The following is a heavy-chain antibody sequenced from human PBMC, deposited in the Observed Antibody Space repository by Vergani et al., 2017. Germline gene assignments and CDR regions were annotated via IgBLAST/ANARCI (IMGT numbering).Heavy chain of an antibody. V-gene: IGHV4-59*02. D-gene: IGHD5-24*01. Sequence: QVKLQESGPGLVKPSETLSLTCTVSGASVNSYYWSWIRQPPGKGLEWMGYVSFRGDTLYDPSVKGRMTISLNTSSNQFSLYLTSVTAADTAVYYCARGIEMATINHYYYGMDVWGQGTTVTVSS. CDR2: VSFRGDT. CDR3: ARGIEMATINHYYYGMDV. J-gene: IGHJ6*02. CDR1: GASVNSYY.